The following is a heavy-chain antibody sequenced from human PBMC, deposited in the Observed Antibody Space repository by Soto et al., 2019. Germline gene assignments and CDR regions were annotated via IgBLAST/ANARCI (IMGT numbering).Heavy chain of an antibody. V-gene: IGHV3-23*01. J-gene: IGHJ4*02. CDR1: GFTFSTYA. Sequence: GGSLRLSCAASGFTFSTYAMSWVRQAPGEGLEWVSAIVNTGDTTYYTASVKGRFTISRDNSRNTVYLQMNSLRAEDTAVYYCAKEITGGGAFDYWGQGTLVTVSS. CDR2: IVNTGDTT. D-gene: IGHD3-16*01. CDR3: AKEITGGGAFDY.